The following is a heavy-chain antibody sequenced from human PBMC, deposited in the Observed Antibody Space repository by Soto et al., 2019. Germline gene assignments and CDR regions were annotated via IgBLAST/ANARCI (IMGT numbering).Heavy chain of an antibody. Sequence: ASVKVSCKASGYTFTSYAMHWVRQAPGQRPEWMGYINAGNDDTKYSQNFQGRVTITRDTSASTAYMELSSLRSEDTAVYYCARGYDFWSGPQDPWGQGTLVTVSS. CDR3: ARGYDFWSGPQDP. CDR1: GYTFTSYA. V-gene: IGHV1-3*01. CDR2: INAGNDDT. D-gene: IGHD3-3*01. J-gene: IGHJ5*02.